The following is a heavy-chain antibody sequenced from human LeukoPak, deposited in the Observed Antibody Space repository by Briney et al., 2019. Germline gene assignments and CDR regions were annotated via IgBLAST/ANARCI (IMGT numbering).Heavy chain of an antibody. D-gene: IGHD2-15*01. CDR1: GFTFSSYG. V-gene: IGHV3-23*01. CDR3: AKVGGYCSGGSCYY. CDR2: ISGSGGST. J-gene: IGHJ4*02. Sequence: GSLRLSCAASGFTFSSYGMSWVRQAPGKGLEWVSAISGSGGSTYYADSVKGRFTISRDNSKNTLYLQMNSLRAEDTAVYYCAKVGGYCSGGSCYYWGQGTLVTVSS.